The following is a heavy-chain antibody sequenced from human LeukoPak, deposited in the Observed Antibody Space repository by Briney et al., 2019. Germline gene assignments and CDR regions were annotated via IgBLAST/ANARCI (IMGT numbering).Heavy chain of an antibody. Sequence: PSQTLSLTCTVSGGSISSGSYYWSWIRQPAGKGLEWIGRIYTSGSTNYNPSLKSRVTISVDTSKNQFSLKLSSVTAADTAVYYCARSSNYYDSSGYPYFDYWGQGTLVTVSS. D-gene: IGHD3-22*01. CDR3: ARSSNYYDSSGYPYFDY. J-gene: IGHJ4*02. V-gene: IGHV4-61*02. CDR1: GGSISSGSYY. CDR2: IYTSGST.